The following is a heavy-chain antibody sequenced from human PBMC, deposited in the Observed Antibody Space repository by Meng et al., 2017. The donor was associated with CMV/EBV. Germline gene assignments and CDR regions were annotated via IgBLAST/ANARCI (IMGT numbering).Heavy chain of an antibody. CDR2: TYYRSKWYN. J-gene: IGHJ4*02. D-gene: IGHD7-27*01. CDR1: GDSVSSNSAA. V-gene: IGHV6-1*01. Sequence: QLPLQQAGPGLVKPSQTPSPTCAISGDSVSSNSAAWNWIRQSSSRGLEWLGRTYYRSKWYNDYAVSVKSRITINPDTSKNQFSLQLNSVTPEDTAVYYCARETGDSIYYFDYWGQGTLVTVSS. CDR3: ARETGDSIYYFDY.